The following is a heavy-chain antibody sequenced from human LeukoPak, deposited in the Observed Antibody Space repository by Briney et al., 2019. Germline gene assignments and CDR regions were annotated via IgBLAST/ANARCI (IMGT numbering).Heavy chain of an antibody. D-gene: IGHD6-13*01. Sequence: SETLSLTCTVSGGSISSSSYYWDWIRQPPGKGLEWIGSIYYSGSTYYNPSLKSRVTISVDTSKNQFSLKLSSVTAADTAVYYCARETARVDAFDIWGQGTMVTVSS. J-gene: IGHJ3*02. V-gene: IGHV4-39*02. CDR2: IYYSGST. CDR3: ARETARVDAFDI. CDR1: GGSISSSSYY.